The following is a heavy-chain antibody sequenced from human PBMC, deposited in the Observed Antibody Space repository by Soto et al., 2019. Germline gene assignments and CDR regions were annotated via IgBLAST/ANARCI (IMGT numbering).Heavy chain of an antibody. CDR2: IYPEDSET. Sequence: PGESLKISCKGSGYSFTNDWIGWVRQMPGKDLEWIGIIYPEDSETRYSPSFQGLVTISVDKSISTAYLQWSSLKASDTAMYYCAGGGVRGVITRTRDYYGMDVWGQGTTVTVSS. D-gene: IGHD3-10*01. CDR1: GYSFTNDW. V-gene: IGHV5-51*01. CDR3: AGGGVRGVITRTRDYYGMDV. J-gene: IGHJ6*02.